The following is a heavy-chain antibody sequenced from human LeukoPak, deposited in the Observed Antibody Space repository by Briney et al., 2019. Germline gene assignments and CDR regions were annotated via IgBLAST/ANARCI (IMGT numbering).Heavy chain of an antibody. J-gene: IGHJ6*02. CDR2: ISGRTSGT. CDR1: GFTFSSSA. D-gene: IGHD5-18*01. CDR3: ARDGEYSYGYGMDV. V-gene: IGHV3-23*01. Sequence: GGSLRLSCVASGFTFSSSAMSWVRQAPGKALVWVSAISGRTSGTYYTDSVKGRFTISRDNSMNTVYLQMNTLRAEDTAVYYCARDGEYSYGYGMDVWGQGTTVTVSS.